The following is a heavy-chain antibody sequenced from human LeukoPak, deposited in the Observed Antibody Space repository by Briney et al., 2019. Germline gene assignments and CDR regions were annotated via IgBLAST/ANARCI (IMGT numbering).Heavy chain of an antibody. V-gene: IGHV3-21*01. CDR2: ISSSSSYI. D-gene: IGHD5-12*01. J-gene: IGHJ4*02. CDR3: VRDGIYSRGFDY. Sequence: GGSLRLSCAASGFTFSSYSMNWVRQAPGKGLEWVSSISSSSSYIYYADSVKGRFTISRDNAKNSLYLQMNSLRAEDTAVYYCVRDGIYSRGFDYWGQGTLVTVSS. CDR1: GFTFSSYS.